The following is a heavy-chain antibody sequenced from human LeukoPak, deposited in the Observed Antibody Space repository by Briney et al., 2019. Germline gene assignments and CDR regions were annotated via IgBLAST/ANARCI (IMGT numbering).Heavy chain of an antibody. V-gene: IGHV4-39*07. CDR3: ARARASFGELEDYYYVDV. D-gene: IGHD3-10*01. J-gene: IGHJ6*03. CDR1: SGSISSSDYF. CDR2: INYSVTT. Sequence: SETLSLTCTVSSGSISSSDYFWDWIRQPPGKGLEWVGSINYSVTTYYNPSLESRITISIDTSRNHFSLWLRSVTAADTAVYYCARARASFGELEDYYYVDVWGKGTAVTVSS.